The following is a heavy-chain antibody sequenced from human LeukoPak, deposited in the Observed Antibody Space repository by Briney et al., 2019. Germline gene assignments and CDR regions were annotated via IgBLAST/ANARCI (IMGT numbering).Heavy chain of an antibody. J-gene: IGHJ4*02. CDR1: GGSISNYY. V-gene: IGHV4-59*08. CDR2: IHYSGST. Sequence: SETLSLTCSVSGGSISNYYWSWFRQPPGKGLEWIGYIHYSGSTNYNPSLRSRITISVDTSKKQFSLSLSSVTAADTAVYYCASSDWNYASWGQGTLVTVSS. D-gene: IGHD1-7*01. CDR3: ASSDWNYAS.